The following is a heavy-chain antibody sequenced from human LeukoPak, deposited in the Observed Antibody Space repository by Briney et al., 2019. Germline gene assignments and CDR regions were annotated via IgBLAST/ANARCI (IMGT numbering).Heavy chain of an antibody. CDR2: ISSSGTTI. CDR1: GFTFSTYT. V-gene: IGHV3-48*01. J-gene: IGHJ5*01. CDR3: TRDPRVRLSSGWFDY. Sequence: GGSLRLSCAASGFTFSTYTMNWVRQAPGKGLEWVSYISSSGTTIYYADSVKGRFTISRDNAKNTLYLQMNSLRAEDTAVYYCTRDPRVRLSSGWFDYWGQGTLVTVSS. D-gene: IGHD6-19*01.